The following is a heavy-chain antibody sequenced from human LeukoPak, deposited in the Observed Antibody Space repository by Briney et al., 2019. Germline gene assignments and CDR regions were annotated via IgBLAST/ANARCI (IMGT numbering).Heavy chain of an antibody. Sequence: ASVKVSCKASGYTFTSYGISWVRQAPGQGLEWMGWISPYNGNTNYAQKLQGRVTMTTDTSTSTAYMELRSLRSDDTAVYYCARDSRNGYSSSWFEFDYWGQGTLVTVSS. V-gene: IGHV1-18*01. CDR1: GYTFTSYG. D-gene: IGHD6-13*01. CDR3: ARDSRNGYSSSWFEFDY. J-gene: IGHJ4*02. CDR2: ISPYNGNT.